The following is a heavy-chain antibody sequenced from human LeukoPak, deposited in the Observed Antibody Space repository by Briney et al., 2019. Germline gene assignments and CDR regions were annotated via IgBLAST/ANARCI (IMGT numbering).Heavy chain of an antibody. CDR2: IKQDGSEK. D-gene: IGHD1-1*01. Sequence: GGSLRLSCAASGFTFSSYWMSWVRQAPGKGLEWVANIKQDGSEKYYVDSVKGRFTISRDNAKNSLYLQMNSLRAEDTAVYYCARDDWSAVYYYYYGMDVWGKGTTVTVSS. CDR1: GFTFSSYW. V-gene: IGHV3-7*03. J-gene: IGHJ6*04. CDR3: ARDDWSAVYYYYYGMDV.